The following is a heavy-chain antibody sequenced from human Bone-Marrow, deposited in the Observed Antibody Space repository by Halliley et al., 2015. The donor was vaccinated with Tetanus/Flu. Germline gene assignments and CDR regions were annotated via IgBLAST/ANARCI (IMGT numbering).Heavy chain of an antibody. J-gene: IGHJ6*02. CDR1: GFTFSRYW. V-gene: IGHV3-74*01. CDR3: TREKIPDYHYFFGMDV. CDR2: INSDATST. D-gene: IGHD2-2*01. Sequence: SLRLSCEVSGFTFSRYWMHWVRQAPGKGLVWVSHINSDATSTIYADSVKGRFTISRDNAKNTVTLQMNSLRAEDTAVYYCTREKIPDYHYFFGMDVWGQGTTVIVSS.